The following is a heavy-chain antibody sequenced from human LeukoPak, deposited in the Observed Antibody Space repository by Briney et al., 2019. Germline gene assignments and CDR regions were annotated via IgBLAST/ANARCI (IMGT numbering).Heavy chain of an antibody. CDR3: ARGTNWSPLDFDY. Sequence: GGSLRLSCAASGFTFRNYVIHWVRQAPGKGLEWVAVTSSDLNVKLYADSVKGRFTISRDNSRSTLYLQMNSLRAEDAAVYYCARGTNWSPLDFDYWGQGTLVTVSS. V-gene: IGHV3-30-3*01. D-gene: IGHD1-20*01. J-gene: IGHJ4*02. CDR2: TSSDLNVK. CDR1: GFTFRNYV.